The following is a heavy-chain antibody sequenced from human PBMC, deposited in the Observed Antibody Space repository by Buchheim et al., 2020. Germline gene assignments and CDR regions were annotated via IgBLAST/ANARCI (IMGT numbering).Heavy chain of an antibody. D-gene: IGHD4-11*01. J-gene: IGHJ5*02. CDR1: GGSISSGSYY. CDR2: IYTSGST. V-gene: IGHV4-61*02. CDR3: ARDRLQSTGDWFDP. Sequence: QVQLQESGPGLVKPSQTLSLTCTVSGGSISSGSYYWSWIRQPAGKGLEWIGRIYTSGSTNYNPSLKSRVTISVDTSKNQFSLKLSSVTAADTAVYYCARDRLQSTGDWFDPWGQGTL.